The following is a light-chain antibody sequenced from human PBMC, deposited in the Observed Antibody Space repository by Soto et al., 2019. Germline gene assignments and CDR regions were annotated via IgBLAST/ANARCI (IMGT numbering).Light chain of an antibody. J-gene: IGKJ4*01. CDR2: GAS. Sequence: VMTQAPATLSVSTGERATLSCRASQTINNNVAWYQLKDGQVPRLLIYGASTRATDIPARFSGSGYGTDFSLIISSLEPEDFAVYYCQQRSSWPLTFSGGTKVDIK. CDR3: QQRSSWPLT. V-gene: IGKV3-11*01. CDR1: QTINNN.